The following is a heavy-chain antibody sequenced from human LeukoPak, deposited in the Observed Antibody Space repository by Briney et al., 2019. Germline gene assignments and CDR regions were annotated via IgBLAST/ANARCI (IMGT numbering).Heavy chain of an antibody. V-gene: IGHV4-4*07. CDR1: GGSISSYY. J-gene: IGHJ5*02. CDR2: MYTSGDT. CDR3: ARHFREGRHYDFWSGYPGNWFDP. D-gene: IGHD3-3*01. Sequence: NPSETLSLTCTVSGGSISSYYWSWIRQPAGKRLEWIGRMYTSGDTNYNPSLKSRVTMSVDTSKNQISLKLSSVTAADTAVYYCARHFREGRHYDFWSGYPGNWFDPWGQGTLVTVSS.